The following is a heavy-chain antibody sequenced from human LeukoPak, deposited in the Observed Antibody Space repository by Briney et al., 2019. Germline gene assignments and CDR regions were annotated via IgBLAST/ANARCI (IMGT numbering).Heavy chain of an antibody. Sequence: ASVKVSCKASRYTFTSYDINWVRQAPGQGLEWMGWMNPNSGNTGYAPKFQGRVTITRNTSIRTVYMELSSLRSEDTAVYYCARGVWGSGSYYNHVWFDPWGQGTLVTVSS. CDR3: ARGVWGSGSYYNHVWFDP. CDR2: MNPNSGNT. V-gene: IGHV1-8*03. D-gene: IGHD3-10*01. CDR1: RYTFTSYD. J-gene: IGHJ5*02.